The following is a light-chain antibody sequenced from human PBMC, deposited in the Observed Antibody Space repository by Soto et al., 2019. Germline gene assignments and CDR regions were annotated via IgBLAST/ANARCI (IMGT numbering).Light chain of an antibody. CDR2: DAS. J-gene: IGKJ1*01. Sequence: VVLTQSPATLSLSPGERATLSCRASQSVSSFLAWYPQKPGQAPRLLIYDASNRATGIPARFSGSGSGTDFTLTISSLEPEDSAVYDCQQCANWPPKWTFGQGTKVEIK. CDR3: QQCANWPPKWT. V-gene: IGKV3-11*01. CDR1: QSVSSF.